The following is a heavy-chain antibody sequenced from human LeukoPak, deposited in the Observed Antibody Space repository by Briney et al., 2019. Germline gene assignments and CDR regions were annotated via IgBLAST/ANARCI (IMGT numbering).Heavy chain of an antibody. CDR3: ARLITMVRGLEDWFNP. V-gene: IGHV4-4*02. Sequence: SETLSLTCAVSGGSISSSNWWSWVGQPPGKGLEWIGEIYHSGSTNYNLSLNSRVTISVYKSKNQFSLKLSSVTAAVTAVYYCARLITMVRGLEDWFNPWGQGSLVTVSS. D-gene: IGHD3-10*01. CDR2: IYHSGST. J-gene: IGHJ5*02. CDR1: GGSISSSNW.